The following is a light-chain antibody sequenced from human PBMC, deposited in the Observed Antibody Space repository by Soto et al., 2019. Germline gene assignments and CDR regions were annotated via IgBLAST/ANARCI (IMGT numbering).Light chain of an antibody. Sequence: EIVLTQSPDTLSLSPVDRASLSCTASQSINNNFAWYQQKPAQAPPLLLYDGSNSATGIPARFSGSGSATAFTPTISSLEPEDFAVYYCQQSSDWPPITFGQGTRRENK. CDR1: QSINNN. V-gene: IGKV3-11*01. CDR3: QQSSDWPPIT. CDR2: DGS. J-gene: IGKJ5*01.